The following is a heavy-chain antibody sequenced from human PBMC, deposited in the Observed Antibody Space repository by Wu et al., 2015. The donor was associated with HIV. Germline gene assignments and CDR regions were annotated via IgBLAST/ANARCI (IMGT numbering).Heavy chain of an antibody. V-gene: IGHV1-69*12. CDR1: GFTFSTYV. CDR3: TLSDQSWGKMKWFDP. CDR2: IIPIFGTA. Sequence: QVQLVQSGAEVRKPGSSVNVSCKASGFTFSTYVVSWVRQVPGQGLEWMGGIIPIFGTANYAQKFQGRVTITADESTNTAYMELSSLKSEDMAVYYCTLSDQSWGKMKWFDPWGQGTLVTVSS. J-gene: IGHJ5*02. D-gene: IGHD3-16*01.